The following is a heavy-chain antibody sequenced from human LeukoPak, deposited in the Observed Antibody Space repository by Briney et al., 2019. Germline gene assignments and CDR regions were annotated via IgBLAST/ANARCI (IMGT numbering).Heavy chain of an antibody. CDR2: ISAHNGNT. CDR1: GYTFTSYG. V-gene: IGHV1-18*01. D-gene: IGHD3-10*01. Sequence: GASVKVSCKASGYTFTSYGISWVRQAPGQGLEWMGWISAHNGNTNYAQKLQGRVTMTTDTSTSTAYMELRSLRSDDTAVYYCARVQYYYGSGSYQNHFDYWGQGTLVTVSS. J-gene: IGHJ4*02. CDR3: ARVQYYYGSGSYQNHFDY.